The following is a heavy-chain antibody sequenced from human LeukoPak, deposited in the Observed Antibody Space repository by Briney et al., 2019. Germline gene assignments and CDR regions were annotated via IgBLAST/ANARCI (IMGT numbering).Heavy chain of an antibody. V-gene: IGHV1-2*02. D-gene: IGHD1-7*01. J-gene: IGHJ4*02. CDR2: INPNSGGT. CDR1: VYSYTGYY. CDR3: ARVEGGELTFDY. Sequence: ASVKVSGKASVYSYTGYYIHWVRQAPGQGLEWMGGINPNSGGTKYAQNFQGRVTMTRDTSISTANMELSRLRSDDTAVYYCARVEGGELTFDYWGQGTLVTVSS.